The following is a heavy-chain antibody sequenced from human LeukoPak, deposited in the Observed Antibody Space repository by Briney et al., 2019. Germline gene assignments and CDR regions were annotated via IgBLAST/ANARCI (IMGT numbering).Heavy chain of an antibody. CDR3: AGTGYSSSWSPFDY. CDR2: IYYSGST. J-gene: IGHJ4*02. D-gene: IGHD6-13*01. CDR1: GGSISSGGYY. V-gene: IGHV4-31*03. Sequence: PSQTLSLTCTVSGGSISSGGYYWSWIRQHPGTGLEWIGYIYYSGSTYYNPSLKSRVTISVDTSKNQFSLKLSSVTAADTAVYYCAGTGYSSSWSPFDYWGQGTLVTVSS.